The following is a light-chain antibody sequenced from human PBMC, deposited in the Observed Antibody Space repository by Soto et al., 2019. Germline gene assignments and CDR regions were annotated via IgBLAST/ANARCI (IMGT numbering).Light chain of an antibody. V-gene: IGKV4-1*01. CDR1: QSVLYSSNNKNY. CDR2: WAS. CDR3: QQYYSTRT. Sequence: DIVMTQSPDSLAVSLGERATINCMSSQSVLYSSNNKNYLAWYQQKPGQPPKLLIYWASTRESGVPDRFSGSGSGTDFTLTISSLQAEDVAVYYCQQYYSTRTFGGGTKVEIK. J-gene: IGKJ4*01.